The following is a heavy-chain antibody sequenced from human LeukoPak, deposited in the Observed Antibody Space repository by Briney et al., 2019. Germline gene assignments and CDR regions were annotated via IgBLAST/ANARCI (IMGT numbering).Heavy chain of an antibody. CDR2: IYATGNT. Sequence: GGSLRLSCAASGFSISNYYMFWARQAPGKGLEWVSVIYATGNTYYANSVKGRFTISRDNSENTLYLQMNSLRVGDTAVYYCARHSDSPNYPDTADLWGQGTTVTVSS. D-gene: IGHD3-22*01. CDR3: ARHSDSPNYPDTADL. J-gene: IGHJ3*01. CDR1: GFSISNYY. V-gene: IGHV3-53*01.